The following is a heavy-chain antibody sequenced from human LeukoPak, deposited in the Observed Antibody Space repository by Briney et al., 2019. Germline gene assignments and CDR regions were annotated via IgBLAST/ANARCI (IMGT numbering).Heavy chain of an antibody. D-gene: IGHD2-21*01. CDR1: GYSFTDY. CDR3: ARADRLHGGPYLIGP. Sequence: ASVKVSCKTSGYSFTDYMHWARQAPGQGLEWMGWINPNSGGTSSAQKFQGRVTMTRDTSITTVYMEVSWLTSDDTAIYYCARADRLHGGPYLIGPWGQGTLVTVSS. V-gene: IGHV1-2*02. CDR2: INPNSGGT. J-gene: IGHJ5*02.